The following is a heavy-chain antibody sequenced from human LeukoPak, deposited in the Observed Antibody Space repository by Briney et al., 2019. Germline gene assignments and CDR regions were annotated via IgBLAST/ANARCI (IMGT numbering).Heavy chain of an antibody. Sequence: SETLSLTCTVSGGSISSSSYYWGWIRQPPGKELEWIGSFSSAGSTYYNPSLKSRVTISVDTSKNQFSLKLSSVTAADTAVYYCARPYGDYAPLGYWGQGTLVTVSS. CDR2: FSSAGST. CDR3: ARPYGDYAPLGY. J-gene: IGHJ4*02. D-gene: IGHD4-17*01. V-gene: IGHV4-39*07. CDR1: GGSISSSSYY.